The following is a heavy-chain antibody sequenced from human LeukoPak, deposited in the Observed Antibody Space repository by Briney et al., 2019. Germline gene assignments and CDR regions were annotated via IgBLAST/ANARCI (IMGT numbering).Heavy chain of an antibody. CDR2: INTDGSRT. D-gene: IGHD6-13*01. CDR3: ARGIAAGGNPNWFDP. Sequence: GGSLRLSCAASGFTFSNSWMHWVRQAPGKGLVWVSRINTDGSRTSYADSVKGRFTISRDNAKNSLYLQMNSLRAEDTAVYYCARGIAAGGNPNWFDPWGQGTLVTVSS. CDR1: GFTFSNSW. V-gene: IGHV3-74*01. J-gene: IGHJ5*02.